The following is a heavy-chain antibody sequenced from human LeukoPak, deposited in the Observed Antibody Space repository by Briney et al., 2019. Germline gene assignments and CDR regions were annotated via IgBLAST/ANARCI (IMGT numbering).Heavy chain of an antibody. Sequence: PGGSLRLSCAASGFTFSDYYMSWIRQAPGKGLEWVSYISSSGSTIYYADSVKGRFTISRDNAKNSLYLQMNSLRAEDTAVYYCARDEVSGAGYCSGGRRYGAFDIWGQGTMVTVSS. CDR3: ARDEVSGAGYCSGGRRYGAFDI. D-gene: IGHD2-15*01. CDR2: ISSSGSTI. V-gene: IGHV3-11*04. CDR1: GFTFSDYY. J-gene: IGHJ3*02.